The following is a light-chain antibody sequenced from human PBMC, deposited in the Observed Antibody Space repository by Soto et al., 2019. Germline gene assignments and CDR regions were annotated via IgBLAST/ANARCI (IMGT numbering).Light chain of an antibody. V-gene: IGLV2-14*01. CDR2: DVS. Sequence: QSVLTQSASVSGSPGQSITISCTGTSSDVGGYNYVSWYQQHPGKATKLIIYDVSDRPSGVSTRFSGSKSGNTASLTISGLQSEGEADYYCSSYTITNSWVFGGGTQVTVL. CDR3: SSYTITNSWV. J-gene: IGLJ3*02. CDR1: SSDVGGYNY.